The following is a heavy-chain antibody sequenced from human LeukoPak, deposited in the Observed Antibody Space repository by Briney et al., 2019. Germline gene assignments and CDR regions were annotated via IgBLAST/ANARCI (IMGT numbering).Heavy chain of an antibody. CDR2: ISGSSSHK. CDR1: GFTFSSYS. CDR3: ARSSGNYWAAPFDY. J-gene: IGHJ4*02. D-gene: IGHD1-26*01. Sequence: GGSLRLSCAASGFTFSSYSVNWVRQAPGKGLEWVSSISGSSSHKYYADSVKGRFTISRDNSKNTVYLQMNSLRAEDTAVYYCARSSGNYWAAPFDYWGQGTLVTVSS. V-gene: IGHV3-21*04.